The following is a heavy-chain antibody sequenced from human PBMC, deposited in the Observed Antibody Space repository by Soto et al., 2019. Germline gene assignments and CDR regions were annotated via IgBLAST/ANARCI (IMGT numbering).Heavy chain of an antibody. V-gene: IGHV1-69*01. CDR3: ARPRAAYYDFWSGYHAYGMDV. CDR2: IIPIFGTA. D-gene: IGHD3-3*01. CDR1: GGTFSSYA. Sequence: QVQLVQSGAEVKKPGSSVKVSCKASGGTFSSYAISWVRQAPGPGLEWMGGIIPIFGTANYAQKFQGRVTITADESTSTAYMERSSLSSEDTAVYYCARPRAAYYDFWSGYHAYGMDVWGQGTTVTVSS. J-gene: IGHJ6*02.